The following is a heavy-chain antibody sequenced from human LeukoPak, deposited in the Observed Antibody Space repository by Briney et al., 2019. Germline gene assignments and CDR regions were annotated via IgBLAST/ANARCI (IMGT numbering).Heavy chain of an antibody. V-gene: IGHV1-2*02. D-gene: IGHD6-6*01. CDR2: INPNNGGT. J-gene: IGHJ4*02. CDR1: GYTLTTYG. CDR3: ARDKSSSPGEY. Sequence: ASVKVSCKASGYTLTTYGTSWVRQAPGQGPEWMGWINPNNGGTNFAKKFQGRVTMTRDTSITTAYMDLSRLTSDDTAVYYCARDKSSSPGEYWGQGSLVTVSS.